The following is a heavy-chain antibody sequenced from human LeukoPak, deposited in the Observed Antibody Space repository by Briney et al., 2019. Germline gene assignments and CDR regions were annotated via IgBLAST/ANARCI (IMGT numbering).Heavy chain of an antibody. CDR2: IYTSGST. V-gene: IGHV4-61*02. Sequence: SETLSLTCTVSGGSISSSSYYWSWIRQPAGKGLEWIGRIYTSGSTNYNPSLKSRVTMSVDTSKNQFSLKLSSVTAADTAVYYCARGAYGSTQPFDYWGQGTLVTVSS. J-gene: IGHJ4*02. CDR3: ARGAYGSTQPFDY. D-gene: IGHD3-22*01. CDR1: GGSISSSSYY.